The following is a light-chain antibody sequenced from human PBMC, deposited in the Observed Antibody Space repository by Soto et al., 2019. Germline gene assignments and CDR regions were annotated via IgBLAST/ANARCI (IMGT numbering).Light chain of an antibody. J-gene: IGLJ3*02. V-gene: IGLV4-69*01. CDR2: LNSDGSH. Sequence: QPVLTQSPSASASLGASVKLTCTLSSGHSSYAIAWHQQQPDKGPRYLMKLNSDGSHTKGDGIPHRFSGSSSGAERYLTISSLQSEDEADYYCQTWGTGIGVFGGGTKLTVL. CDR1: SGHSSYA. CDR3: QTWGTGIGV.